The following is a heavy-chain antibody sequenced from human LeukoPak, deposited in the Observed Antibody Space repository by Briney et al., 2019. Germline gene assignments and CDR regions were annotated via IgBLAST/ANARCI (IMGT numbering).Heavy chain of an antibody. J-gene: IGHJ5*02. D-gene: IGHD2-2*02. V-gene: IGHV4-4*07. CDR1: GGSISSYY. CDR2: IYTGGST. Sequence: PSETLSHTCTVSGGSISSYYWSWIRQPAGKGLEWIGRIYTGGSTNYNPSLKSRVTISVDTSKNQFSLKLSSVTAADTAVYYCARGRIVVVPAAISWFDPWGQGTLVTVSS. CDR3: ARGRIVVVPAAISWFDP.